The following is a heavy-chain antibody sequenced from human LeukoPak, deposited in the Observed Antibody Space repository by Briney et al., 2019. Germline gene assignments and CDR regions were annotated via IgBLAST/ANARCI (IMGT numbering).Heavy chain of an antibody. D-gene: IGHD3-22*01. Sequence: GESLKISCKGSGYSFTSYWIGWVRQMPGKGLEWMGIIYPGDSDTRYSPSFQGQVTISADKSISTAYLQWSSLKASDTAMYYCATASHYYDSSGYSAFDYWGQGTPVTVSS. CDR3: ATASHYYDSSGYSAFDY. CDR1: GYSFTSYW. J-gene: IGHJ4*02. V-gene: IGHV5-51*01. CDR2: IYPGDSDT.